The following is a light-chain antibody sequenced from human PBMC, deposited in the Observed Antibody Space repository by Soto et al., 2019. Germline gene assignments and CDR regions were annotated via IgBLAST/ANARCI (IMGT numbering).Light chain of an antibody. V-gene: IGLV1-40*01. CDR3: QAYDSSLSGFYV. J-gene: IGLJ1*01. CDR2: GNT. CDR1: SSNIGAGYD. Sequence: QSVLTQPRSVSGAPGQRVTISCTGSSSNIGAGYDVHWYQHLPGTAPKLLIYGNTNRPSGVPDRFSGSNSGTSASLAITGLQAEDEVDYYCQAYDSSLSGFYVFGTGTKVTVL.